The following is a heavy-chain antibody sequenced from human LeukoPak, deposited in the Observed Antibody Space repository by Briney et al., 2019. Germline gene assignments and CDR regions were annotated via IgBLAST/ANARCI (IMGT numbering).Heavy chain of an antibody. J-gene: IGHJ4*02. V-gene: IGHV3-23*01. CDR1: GISLSNYA. CDR2: ISERGGST. CDR3: AKRGVVIRGILVIGYHQEAYHYDF. Sequence: GGSLRLSCVVSGISLSNYAMTWVRQAPGKGLEWVSYISERGGSTTYADSVKGRFTISRDTSLNTLHLQMNNLRAEDTAVYFCAKRGVVIRGILVIGYHQEAYHYDFWGQGVLVTVSS. D-gene: IGHD3-10*01.